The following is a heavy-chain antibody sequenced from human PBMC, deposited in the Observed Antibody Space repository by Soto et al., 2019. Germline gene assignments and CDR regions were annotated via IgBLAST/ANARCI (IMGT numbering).Heavy chain of an antibody. D-gene: IGHD3-22*01. CDR1: GFTFRSYA. CDR2: ISGSSGNT. V-gene: IGHV3-23*01. CDR3: ARGPPTFFYDRSGYSRQDWFDP. Sequence: GSLRLSCEASGFTFRSYAMTWVRQAPGKGLEWVAGISGSSGNTYYADSVRGRFTISKDNSKNTLYLEMTSLGGEDTALYYCARGPPTFFYDRSGYSRQDWFDPWGQGTLVTVSS. J-gene: IGHJ5*02.